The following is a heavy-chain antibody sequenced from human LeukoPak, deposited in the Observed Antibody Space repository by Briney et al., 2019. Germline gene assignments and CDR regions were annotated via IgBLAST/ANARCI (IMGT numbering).Heavy chain of an antibody. CDR2: ISSSSSYI. D-gene: IGHD2-8*02. CDR1: GFTFSSYS. J-gene: IGHJ5*02. CDR3: ARDLICHDCTGGGNWFDP. V-gene: IGHV3-21*04. Sequence: PGGSLRLSCAASGFTFSSYSMNWVRQAPGKGLEWVSSISSSSSYIYYADSVKGRFTISRDNAKNSLYLQMNSLRAEDTAVYYCARDLICHDCTGGGNWFDPWGQGTLVTVSS.